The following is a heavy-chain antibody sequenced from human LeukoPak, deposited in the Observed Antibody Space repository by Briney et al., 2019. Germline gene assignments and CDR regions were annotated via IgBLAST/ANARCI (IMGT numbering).Heavy chain of an antibody. J-gene: IGHJ4*02. CDR3: ARSRTSSPYDKNLNF. V-gene: IGHV3-21*01. CDR2: ISSSINYI. CDR1: GFTFSSYT. D-gene: IGHD1-14*01. Sequence: TGGSLRLSCAASGFTFSSYTMSWVREAPGKGLEWVSSISSSINYIYHADSVKGRLTISRDDAQNSVYLQMNSLKDEDTAVYYCARSRTSSPYDKNLNFWGQGTLVIVSS.